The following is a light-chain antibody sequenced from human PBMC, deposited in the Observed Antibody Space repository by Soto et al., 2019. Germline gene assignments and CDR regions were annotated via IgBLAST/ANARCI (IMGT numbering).Light chain of an antibody. V-gene: IGKV3-20*01. J-gene: IGKJ2*01. CDR1: QTISSNS. Sequence: EIVLTQSPGTLSLSPGERATLSCRASQTISSNSLAWYQQKPGQAPRLLIHAASSRATGIPDRFSGSGSGTDFTLTISRLEPEDFAVYYCQQYGGSALYTFGQGTKLEIK. CDR3: QQYGGSALYT. CDR2: AAS.